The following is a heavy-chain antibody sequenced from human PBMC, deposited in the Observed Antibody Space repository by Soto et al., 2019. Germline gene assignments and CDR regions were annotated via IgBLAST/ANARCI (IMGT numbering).Heavy chain of an antibody. CDR1: GFTFTNAY. V-gene: IGHV3-15*01. J-gene: IGHJ4*02. CDR2: IKSKTDGGTI. CDR3: STLNHAY. Sequence: EVQLVESGGGLVKPGGSLRLSCAASGFTFTNAYMAWVRQAPGKGLEWVGRIKSKTDGGTIDYAAPVKGRFTISRDDSKNTLYLQMKSLKTEDTALYFCSTLNHAYWGQGTLVTVSS.